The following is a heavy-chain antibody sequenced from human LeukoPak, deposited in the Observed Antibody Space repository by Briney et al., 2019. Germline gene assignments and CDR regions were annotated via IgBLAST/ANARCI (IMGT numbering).Heavy chain of an antibody. CDR1: GGSISSSSYY. D-gene: IGHD4-17*01. V-gene: IGHV4-39*01. CDR2: IYYSGST. J-gene: IGHJ4*02. CDR3: ASPPPCGDYASGFDY. Sequence: PSETLSLTCTVSGGSISSSSYYWGWIRQPPGKGLEWIGSIYYSGSTYYNPSLKSRVTISVDTSKNQFSLKLSSVTAADTAVYYCASPPPCGDYASGFDYWGQGTLVTVSS.